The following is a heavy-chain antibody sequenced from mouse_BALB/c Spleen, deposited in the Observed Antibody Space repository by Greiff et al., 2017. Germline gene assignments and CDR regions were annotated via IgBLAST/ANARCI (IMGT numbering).Heavy chain of an antibody. Sequence: VQLKESGGGLVKPGGSLKLSCAASGFTFSDYYMYWVRQTPEKRLEWVATISDGGSYTYYPDSVKGRFTISRDNAKNNLYLQMSSLKSEDTAMYYYARGGYYYGSSLFAYWGQGTLVTVSA. J-gene: IGHJ3*01. CDR2: ISDGGSYT. D-gene: IGHD1-1*01. V-gene: IGHV5-4*02. CDR1: GFTFSDYY. CDR3: ARGGYYYGSSLFAY.